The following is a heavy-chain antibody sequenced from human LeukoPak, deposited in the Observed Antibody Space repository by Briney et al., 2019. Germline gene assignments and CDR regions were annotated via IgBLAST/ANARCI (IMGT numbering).Heavy chain of an antibody. Sequence: PSETLSLTCTVSGYSISSGYFWGWIRQPPGKGLEWIGTIYHSGSTYYNASLKSRVTISVDTSKNQFSLKLSSVTAADTAFYYCARQYSTNWYDDRGWFDPWGQGTLVTVSS. D-gene: IGHD6-13*01. CDR2: IYHSGST. CDR1: GYSISSGYF. V-gene: IGHV4-38-2*02. J-gene: IGHJ5*02. CDR3: ARQYSTNWYDDRGWFDP.